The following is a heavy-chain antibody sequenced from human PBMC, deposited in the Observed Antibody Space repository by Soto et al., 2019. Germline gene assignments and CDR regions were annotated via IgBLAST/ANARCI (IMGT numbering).Heavy chain of an antibody. CDR3: ARVVSSIGKYYYYYMDV. V-gene: IGHV1-8*01. CDR1: GYTFTSYD. J-gene: IGHJ6*03. D-gene: IGHD6-6*01. CDR2: MNPNSGNT. Sequence: QVQLVQSGAEVKKPGASVKVSCKASGYTFTSYDINWVRQATGQGLEWMGWMNPNSGNTGYAQKFQGRVIMTRNTSISTAYMELSSLRSEDTAVYYCARVVSSIGKYYYYYMDVWGKGTTVTVSS.